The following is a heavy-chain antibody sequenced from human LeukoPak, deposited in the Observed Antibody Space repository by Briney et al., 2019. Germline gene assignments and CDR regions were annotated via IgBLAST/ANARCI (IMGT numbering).Heavy chain of an antibody. CDR3: ARHKSSGWSEFDY. CDR1: GDSISSYY. V-gene: IGHV4-4*09. CDR2: IYTSEST. D-gene: IGHD6-19*01. Sequence: SETLSLTCTVSGDSISSYYWSWIRQPPGKGLEWIGYIYTSESTSYNPSLKSRVTISVDTSKIQFSLKLSSVTAADTAIYYCARHKSSGWSEFDYWGQGTLVTVSS. J-gene: IGHJ4*02.